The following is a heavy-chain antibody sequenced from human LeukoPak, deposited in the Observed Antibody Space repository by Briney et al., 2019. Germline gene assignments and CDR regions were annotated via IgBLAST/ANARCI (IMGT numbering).Heavy chain of an antibody. CDR2: ISGSGRTI. Sequence: NPGGSLRLSCSASTFTFSGYYMSWIRQAPGKGLDWVSHISGSGRTIYYADSVKGRFTISRDNAKNSLYLQTNSLRAEDTAVYYCAKDSAKKYDDYWGQGTLVTVSS. V-gene: IGHV3-11*01. J-gene: IGHJ4*02. D-gene: IGHD2/OR15-2a*01. CDR3: AKDSAKKYDDY. CDR1: TFTFSGYY.